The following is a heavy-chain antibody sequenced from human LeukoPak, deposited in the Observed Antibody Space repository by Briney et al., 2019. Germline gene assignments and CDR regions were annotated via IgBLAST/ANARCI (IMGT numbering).Heavy chain of an antibody. V-gene: IGHV3-21*01. CDR3: AASIAARPDWFDP. D-gene: IGHD6-6*01. CDR1: GFTFSSYS. J-gene: IGHJ5*02. CDR2: ISSSSSYI. Sequence: GGSLRLSCAASGFTFSSYSMNWVRQAPGKGLEWVSSISSSSSYIYYADSVKGRFTISRDNAKNSLYLQMNSLRAEDTAVYYCAASIAARPDWFDPWGQGTLVTVSS.